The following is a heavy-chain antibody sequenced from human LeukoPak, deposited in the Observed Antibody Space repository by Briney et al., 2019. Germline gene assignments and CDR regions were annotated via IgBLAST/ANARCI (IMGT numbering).Heavy chain of an antibody. J-gene: IGHJ4*02. V-gene: IGHV4-34*01. CDR2: INHSGST. CDR3: ARGYYYGSGSPFDY. CDR1: GGSFSGYY. D-gene: IGHD3-10*01. Sequence: SETLSLTCAVYGGSFSGYYWSWIRQPPGKGLEWIGEINHSGSTNYNPSLKSRVTISVDTSKNQFSLKLSSVTAADTAVYYCARGYYYGSGSPFDYWGQGTLVTVPS.